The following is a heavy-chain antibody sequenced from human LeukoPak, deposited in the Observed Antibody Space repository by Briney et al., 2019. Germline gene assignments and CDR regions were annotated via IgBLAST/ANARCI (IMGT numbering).Heavy chain of an antibody. CDR2: IYYSGST. D-gene: IGHD6-19*01. Sequence: SETLSLTCTVSGGSISSSSYYWGWIRRPPGKGLEWIGSIYYSGSTYYNPSLKSRVTISVDTSKNQFSLKLSSVTAADTAVYYCARHIFAGYSSGWYRDWGQGTLVTVSS. CDR3: ARHIFAGYSSGWYRD. J-gene: IGHJ4*02. CDR1: GGSISSSSYY. V-gene: IGHV4-39*01.